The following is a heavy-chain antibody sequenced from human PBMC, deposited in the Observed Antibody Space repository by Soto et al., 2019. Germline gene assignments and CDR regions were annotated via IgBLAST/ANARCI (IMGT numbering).Heavy chain of an antibody. Sequence: ASVKVSCKASGYTFTGYYMHWVRQAPGQGLEWMGWINPNSGGTNYAQKFQGWVTMTRDTSISTAYMELSRLRSDDTAVYYCAREGAADCGGDCYSDYWGQGTLVTVPS. V-gene: IGHV1-2*04. CDR3: AREGAADCGGDCYSDY. CDR2: INPNSGGT. J-gene: IGHJ4*02. CDR1: GYTFTGYY. D-gene: IGHD2-21*02.